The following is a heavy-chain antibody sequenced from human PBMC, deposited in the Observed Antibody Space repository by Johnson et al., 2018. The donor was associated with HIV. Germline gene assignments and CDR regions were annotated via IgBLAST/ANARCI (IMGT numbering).Heavy chain of an antibody. D-gene: IGHD1-26*01. CDR3: AKGGSGNRDAFDI. CDR1: GFTFSSFA. CDR2: IKSKTDGGTT. J-gene: IGHJ3*02. Sequence: EVQLVESGGGVVQPGRSLRLSCAASGFTFSSFAMHWVRQAPGKGLEWVGRIKSKTDGGTTDYAAPLKGRVTISRDDSKNILYLQVNSLKTEDPAVYYCAKGGSGNRDAFDIWGQGTMVTVSS. V-gene: IGHV3-15*01.